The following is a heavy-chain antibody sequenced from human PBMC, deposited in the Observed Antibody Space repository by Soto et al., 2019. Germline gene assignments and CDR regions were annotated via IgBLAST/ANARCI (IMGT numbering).Heavy chain of an antibody. J-gene: IGHJ4*02. CDR3: AKESPTSIAAAGTRRLLPGNRRGSSSY. V-gene: IGHV4-30-4*01. D-gene: IGHD6-13*01. Sequence: SETLSLTCTVSGGSISSGDYYWSWIRQPPGKGLEWIGYIYYSGSTYYNPSLKSRVTISVDTSKNQFSLKLSSVTAADTAVYYCAKESPTSIAAAGTRRLLPGNRRGSSSYWGQGTLVTVSS. CDR1: GGSISSGDYY. CDR2: IYYSGST.